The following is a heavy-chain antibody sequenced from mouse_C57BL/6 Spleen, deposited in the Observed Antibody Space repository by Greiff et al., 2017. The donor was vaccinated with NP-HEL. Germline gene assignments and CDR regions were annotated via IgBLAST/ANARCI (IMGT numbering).Heavy chain of an antibody. CDR2: IDPSASYT. CDR3: ARATVVARYFDV. D-gene: IGHD1-1*01. Sequence: QVQLQQPGAELVMPGASVKLSCKASGYTFTSYWMHWVKQRPGQGLEWIGEIDPSASYTNYNQKFKGKSTLTVDKSSSTAYMQLSSLTSEDSAVYYCARATVVARYFDVWGTGTTVTVSS. V-gene: IGHV1-69*01. J-gene: IGHJ1*03. CDR1: GYTFTSYW.